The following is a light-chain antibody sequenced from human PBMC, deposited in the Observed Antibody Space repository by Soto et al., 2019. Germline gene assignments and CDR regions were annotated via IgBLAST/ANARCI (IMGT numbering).Light chain of an antibody. CDR1: SSDVGSYNL. CDR2: EGS. V-gene: IGLV2-23*01. Sequence: QSALTQPASVSGSPGQSITISCTGTSSDVGSYNLVSWYQQHPGKAPKLMIYEGSKRPSGVSNRFSGAKSGNTASLTISGLQGEDEADYYCCSYAGSSTWVFGTGTKLTVL. J-gene: IGLJ1*01. CDR3: CSYAGSSTWV.